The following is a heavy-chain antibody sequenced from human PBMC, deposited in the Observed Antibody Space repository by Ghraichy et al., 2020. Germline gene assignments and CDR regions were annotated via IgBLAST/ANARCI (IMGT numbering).Heavy chain of an antibody. D-gene: IGHD3-9*01. CDR1: GFTFSFYW. Sequence: GEALNISCAASGFTFSFYWMSWVRQAPGKGPEWVANIKRDGSEEYYVDSVKGRFTISSDNAKNALFLQMTSLRAEDTAVYYCAIVDILTGGYYFNYYGMDVWGQGTTLTVSS. V-gene: IGHV3-7*01. J-gene: IGHJ6*02. CDR2: IKRDGSEE. CDR3: AIVDILTGGYYFNYYGMDV.